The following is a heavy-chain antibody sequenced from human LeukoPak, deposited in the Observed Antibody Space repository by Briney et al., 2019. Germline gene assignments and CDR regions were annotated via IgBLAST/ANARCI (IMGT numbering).Heavy chain of an antibody. D-gene: IGHD3-22*01. V-gene: IGHV4-31*03. Sequence: SQTLSLTCTVSGAPISSGGYYWSWIRQDPGKGLEWVGYIYYSGSTYYNPSLKRRVTISVDTSKNQFSLKLSSVTAADTAVYYCARANTSGFYYDYWGQGTLVTVSS. CDR3: ARANTSGFYYDY. J-gene: IGHJ4*02. CDR2: IYYSGST. CDR1: GAPISSGGYY.